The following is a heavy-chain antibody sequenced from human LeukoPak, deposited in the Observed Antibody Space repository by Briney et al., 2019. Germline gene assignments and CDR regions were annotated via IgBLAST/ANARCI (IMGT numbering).Heavy chain of an antibody. Sequence: GASVKVSCKVSGYTLTELSMHWVRQAPGKGLEWLGGFDPEDGETIYAQKFQGRVTMTEDTSTDTAYMELSSLRSEDTAVYYCATDTSMVRGVIFHYWGQGTLVTVSS. CDR3: ATDTSMVRGVIFHY. J-gene: IGHJ4*02. CDR2: FDPEDGET. CDR1: GYTLTELS. D-gene: IGHD3-10*01. V-gene: IGHV1-24*01.